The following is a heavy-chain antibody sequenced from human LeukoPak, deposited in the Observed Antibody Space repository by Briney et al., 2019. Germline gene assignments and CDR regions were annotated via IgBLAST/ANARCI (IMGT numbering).Heavy chain of an antibody. V-gene: IGHV4-34*01. CDR2: IYYSGST. CDR1: GGSFSGYY. D-gene: IGHD5-18*01. CDR3: ARGLGYSYGSAHDGDY. J-gene: IGHJ4*02. Sequence: SETLSLTCAVYGGSFSGYYRGWIRQPPGKGLEWIGSIYYSGSTYYNPSLKSRVTISVDTSKNQFSLKLSSVTAADTAVYYCARGLGYSYGSAHDGDYWGQGTLVTVSS.